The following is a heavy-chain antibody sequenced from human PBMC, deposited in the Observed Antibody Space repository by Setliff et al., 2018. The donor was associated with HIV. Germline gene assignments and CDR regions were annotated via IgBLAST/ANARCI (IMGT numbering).Heavy chain of an antibody. CDR2: MNPKSGNT. CDR1: GVTFSNYA. D-gene: IGHD2-2*01. Sequence: ASVKVSCKASGVTFSNYAISWVRQAPGQGLEWMGWMNPKSGNTGYARKFQGRVTMTRKTSISTAYMELRSLRSDDTAVYYCARGYCSSTSCYGIYYFDNWGQGTPVTVSS. CDR3: ARGYCSSTSCYGIYYFDN. J-gene: IGHJ4*02. V-gene: IGHV1-8*02.